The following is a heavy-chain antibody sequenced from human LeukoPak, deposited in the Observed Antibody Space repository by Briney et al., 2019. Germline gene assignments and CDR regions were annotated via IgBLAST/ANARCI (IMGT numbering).Heavy chain of an antibody. D-gene: IGHD2-15*01. Sequence: SVKVSCKASGGTFSSYAISWVRQAPGQGLEWMGRIIPVFGTANYAQNFQGRVTITTDESTSTAYMELSSLRSEDTALYYCARDGYCSGGSCYAARFDPWGQGTLVTVSS. J-gene: IGHJ5*02. CDR3: ARDGYCSGGSCYAARFDP. V-gene: IGHV1-69*05. CDR2: IIPVFGTA. CDR1: GGTFSSYA.